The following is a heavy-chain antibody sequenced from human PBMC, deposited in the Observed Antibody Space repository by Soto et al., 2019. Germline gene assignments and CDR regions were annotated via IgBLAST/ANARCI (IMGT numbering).Heavy chain of an antibody. Sequence: QVQVLQSGAEVKKPGASVKVSCKTSGYTFIDYDINWVRQAPGQGLEWMGWVSPDHKNAGYAQKFQARVTMTTNNSINTAYMELTSLRFEDTAVYYCAVTTGYWGQGSMVTVSS. J-gene: IGHJ4*02. CDR1: GYTFIDYD. D-gene: IGHD4-17*01. V-gene: IGHV1-8*02. CDR2: VSPDHKNA. CDR3: AVTTGY.